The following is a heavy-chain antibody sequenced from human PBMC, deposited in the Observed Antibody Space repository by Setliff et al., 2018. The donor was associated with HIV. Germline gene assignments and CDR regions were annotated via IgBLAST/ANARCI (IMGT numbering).Heavy chain of an antibody. CDR3: ARAVVIGWFDP. V-gene: IGHV1-18*01. J-gene: IGHJ5*02. CDR2: INIRSGNT. D-gene: IGHD3-22*01. Sequence: GASVKVSCKASGYSFTTSGVSWVRQAPGQGLEWMGWINIRSGNTNYAQKFQGRVTMTTDTSTSTAYMGLTSLRSDDTAVYYCARAVVIGWFDPWGQGTLVTVSS. CDR1: GYSFTTSG.